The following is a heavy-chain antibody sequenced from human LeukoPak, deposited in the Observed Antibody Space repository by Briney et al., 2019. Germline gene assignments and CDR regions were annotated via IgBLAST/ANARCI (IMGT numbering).Heavy chain of an antibody. Sequence: GGSLRLSCSGSGFTISNYNIHWVRQAPGKGLQWVSFIRHDGNREYYADSLKGRFTISRDIAKNTVYLQLNSLRREDTAIYYCARGFEDIVVVPAAKPCATGDCYWYFDLWGRGTLVTVSS. V-gene: IGHV3-30*02. CDR1: GFTISNYN. D-gene: IGHD2-2*01. J-gene: IGHJ2*01. CDR3: ARGFEDIVVVPAAKPCATGDCYWYFDL. CDR2: IRHDGNRE.